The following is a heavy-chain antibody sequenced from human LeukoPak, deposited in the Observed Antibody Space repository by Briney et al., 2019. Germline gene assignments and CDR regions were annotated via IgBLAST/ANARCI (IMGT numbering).Heavy chain of an antibody. CDR2: IWFDESSE. D-gene: IGHD1-1*01. CDR1: GFKFNEYG. CDR3: ARKAATGPNSWFDP. J-gene: IGHJ5*02. V-gene: IGHV3-33*01. Sequence: PGGSLRLSCAASGFKFNEYGMHWVRQAPGKGLEWVALIWFDESSEYYADSVKGRFSISRDNSKNTLYLQMNSLRAEDTAVYYCARKAATGPNSWFDPWGQGTLVTVSS.